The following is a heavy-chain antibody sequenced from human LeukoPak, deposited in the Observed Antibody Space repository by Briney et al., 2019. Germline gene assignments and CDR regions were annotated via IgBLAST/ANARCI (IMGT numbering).Heavy chain of an antibody. J-gene: IGHJ4*02. CDR3: ARDRDDGGFDY. V-gene: IGHV3-7*01. CDR1: GFTFPNYW. Sequence: GGSLRLSCVASGFTFPNYWMSWVRHAPEKGLEWVANIKQDGRVKQYVDSMKGRFTISRDNAKNSLYLQMNSLRAEDTAVYYCARDRDDGGFDYWGQGILVTVSS. CDR2: IKQDGRVK. D-gene: IGHD4-23*01.